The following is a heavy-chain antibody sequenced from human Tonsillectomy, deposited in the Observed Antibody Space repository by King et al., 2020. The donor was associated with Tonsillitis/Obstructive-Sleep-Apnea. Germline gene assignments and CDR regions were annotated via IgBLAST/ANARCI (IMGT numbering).Heavy chain of an antibody. CDR3: AGRHVYFDFWSGSPPFDY. D-gene: IGHD3-3*01. J-gene: IGHJ4*02. Sequence: VQLVESGAEVRKPGSSVKVSCKASGGTFSSYAINWMRQAPGQGLEWVGGIIPKFGTANYAQKFQGRVTITADESTSTAYMELSSLRSDDTAVYYCAGRHVYFDFWSGSPPFDYWGQGSLVTVSS. CDR2: IIPKFGTA. CDR1: GGTFSSYA. V-gene: IGHV1-69*01.